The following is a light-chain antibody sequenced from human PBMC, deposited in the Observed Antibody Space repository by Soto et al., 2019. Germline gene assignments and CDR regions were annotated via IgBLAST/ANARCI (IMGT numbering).Light chain of an antibody. CDR3: QQYKSLCT. CDR2: DVS. CDR1: QSISAW. J-gene: IGKJ1*01. Sequence: DIQMTQSTSTLSASVGDRVTITCRASQSISAWLAWYQQRPGKAPDLLIYDVSTLESGVPSTFSGSGSDTEFTLTISSLQPNDSATYFCQQYKSLCTFGQGHKVEIK. V-gene: IGKV1-5*01.